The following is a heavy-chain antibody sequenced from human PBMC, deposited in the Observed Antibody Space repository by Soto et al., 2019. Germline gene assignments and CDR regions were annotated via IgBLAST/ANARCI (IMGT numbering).Heavy chain of an antibody. Sequence: VQLLDSGGGLVQPGGSLRLSCAASGFTFITYAMSWVRQAPGKGLEWVSIISGSGGSTYYPDSVKGRFTISRDNSKNTLYLQMNSLRADDTAVYYCAKLPAAQSYFDFWGQGTLVTVSS. J-gene: IGHJ4*02. CDR1: GFTFITYA. CDR2: ISGSGGST. D-gene: IGHD2-2*01. V-gene: IGHV3-23*01. CDR3: AKLPAAQSYFDF.